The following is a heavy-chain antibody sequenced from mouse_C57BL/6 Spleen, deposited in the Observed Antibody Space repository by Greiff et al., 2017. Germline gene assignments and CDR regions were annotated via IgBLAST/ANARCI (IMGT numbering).Heavy chain of an antibody. CDR3: ARGEALGDY. CDR1: GYSITSGYF. J-gene: IGHJ2*01. D-gene: IGHD3-2*02. CDR2: ISYDGSN. V-gene: IGHV3-6*01. Sequence: EVKLMESGPGLVKPSQSLSLTCSVTGYSITSGYFWYWIRQSPGNHLEWMGYISYDGSNNYNQNLKNRISSTRDTSMSQFFLKLNSVTTDDTATYYCARGEALGDYWGQGTTLTVSS.